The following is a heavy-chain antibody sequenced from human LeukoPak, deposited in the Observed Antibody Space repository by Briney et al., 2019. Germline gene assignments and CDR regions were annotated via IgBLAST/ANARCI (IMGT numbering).Heavy chain of an antibody. CDR3: ATTKIDFGDYLDY. V-gene: IGHV1-69*05. J-gene: IGHJ4*02. CDR1: GDTFNTYN. D-gene: IGHD4-17*01. Sequence: ASVKVSCKASGDTFNTYNIHWVRQAPRQGLEWIGRITPRSGTPYYAQKFQGRVTITTDESTNTAYMDLSSLRSADTAVYYCATTKIDFGDYLDYWGQGTLVTVSS. CDR2: ITPRSGTP.